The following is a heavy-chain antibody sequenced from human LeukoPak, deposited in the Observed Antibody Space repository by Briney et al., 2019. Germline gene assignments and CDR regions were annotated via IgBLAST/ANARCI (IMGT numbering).Heavy chain of an antibody. V-gene: IGHV4-39*07. Sequence: SETLSLTCTVSGGSISSSSYYWGWIRQPPGKGLEWIGNIYYSGSTNYNPSLKSRVTISVDTSKNQFSLKLSSVTAADTAVYYCARRGGAFDIWGQGTMVTVSS. CDR3: ARRGGAFDI. CDR1: GGSISSSSYY. J-gene: IGHJ3*02. CDR2: IYYSGST.